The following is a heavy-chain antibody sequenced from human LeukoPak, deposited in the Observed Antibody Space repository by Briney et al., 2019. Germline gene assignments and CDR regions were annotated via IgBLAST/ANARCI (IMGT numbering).Heavy chain of an antibody. CDR3: ARDLDYGDYDHYYGMDV. CDR1: GYTFTGYY. D-gene: IGHD4-17*01. Sequence: GASVKVSCKASGYTFTGYYMHWVRQAPGQGLEWMGWINPNSGGTNYAQKFQGRVTMTRDTSISTAYMELSRLRSDDTAVYYCARDLDYGDYDHYYGMDVWGQGTTVTVSS. CDR2: INPNSGGT. J-gene: IGHJ6*02. V-gene: IGHV1-2*02.